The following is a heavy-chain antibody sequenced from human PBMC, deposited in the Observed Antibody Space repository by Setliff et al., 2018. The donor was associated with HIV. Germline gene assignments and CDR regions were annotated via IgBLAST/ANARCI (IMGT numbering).Heavy chain of an antibody. CDR1: GYAFTTYA. Sequence: GASVKVSCKASGYAFTTYAINWVRQATGQGLEWMGWMNPKTGNTVYEQKFQGRVTLTRDTSIDTAYMDLSSLTSDDTAVYYCALASIVSTARWNHWGRGTTVTVSS. D-gene: IGHD1-26*01. J-gene: IGHJ4*02. CDR3: ALASIVSTARWNH. V-gene: IGHV1-8*01. CDR2: MNPKTGNT.